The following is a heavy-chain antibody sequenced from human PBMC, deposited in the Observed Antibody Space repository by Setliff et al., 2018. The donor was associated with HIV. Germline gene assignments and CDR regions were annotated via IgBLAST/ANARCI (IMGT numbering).Heavy chain of an antibody. D-gene: IGHD1-7*01. V-gene: IGHV4-61*01. CDR2: IYYSGST. CDR1: GDSITRGSYY. CDR3: SRGDGTKYYYYYYMDV. J-gene: IGHJ6*03. Sequence: PSETLSLTCTVSGDSITRGSYYWSWIRQPPGKGLEWIGYIYYSGSTNYNHSLKSRVTISVDTSKNQFSLKLSSVTAADTAVYYCSRGDGTKYYYYYYMDVWGKGTTVTVSS.